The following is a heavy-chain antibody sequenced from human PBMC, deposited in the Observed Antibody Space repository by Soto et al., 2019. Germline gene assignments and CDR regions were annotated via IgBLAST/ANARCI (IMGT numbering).Heavy chain of an antibody. CDR2: INPSGGST. CDR3: EAPRVYCYDSYAQEGEVYYYYCMDV. CDR1: GYTFTSYY. D-gene: IGHD2-2*01. J-gene: IGHJ6*02. V-gene: IGHV1-46*01. Sequence: ASVKVSCKASGYTFTSYYMHWVRQAPGQGLEWMGIINPSGGSTSYAQKFQGRVTMTRDTSTSTVYMELSSLRSEDTAVYYCEAPRVYCYDSYAQEGEVYYYYCMDVWGQGTTVTVSS.